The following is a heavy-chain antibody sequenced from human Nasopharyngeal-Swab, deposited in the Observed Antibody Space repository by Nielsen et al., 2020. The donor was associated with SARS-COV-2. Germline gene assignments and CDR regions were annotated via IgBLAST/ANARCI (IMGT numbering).Heavy chain of an antibody. CDR2: IYHSGST. J-gene: IGHJ4*02. V-gene: IGHV4-4*02. D-gene: IGHD6-6*01. CDR3: ASQIAARFDY. Sequence: WIRQPPGKGLEWIGEIYHSGSTNYNPSLKSRATISVDKSKNQFSLKLSSVTAADTAVYYCASQIAARFDYWGQGTLVTVSS.